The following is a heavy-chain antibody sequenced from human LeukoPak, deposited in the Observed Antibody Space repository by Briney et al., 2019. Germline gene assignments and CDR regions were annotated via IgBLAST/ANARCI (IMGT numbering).Heavy chain of an antibody. CDR2: ISYDGSNK. CDR3: AKIAAAYCGGDCYSGAYYFDY. J-gene: IGHJ4*02. D-gene: IGHD2-21*02. Sequence: GESLRLSCAASGFTFSSYGMHWVRQAPGKGLEWVAVISYDGSNKYYADSVKGRFTISRDNSKNTLYLQMNSLRAEATAVYYCAKIAAAYCGGDCYSGAYYFDYWGQGTLVTVSS. V-gene: IGHV3-30*18. CDR1: GFTFSSYG.